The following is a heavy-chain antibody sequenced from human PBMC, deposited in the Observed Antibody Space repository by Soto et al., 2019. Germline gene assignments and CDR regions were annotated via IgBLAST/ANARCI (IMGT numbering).Heavy chain of an antibody. Sequence: SVKVSCKASGGTFSSYAISWVRQVPGQGLEWMGGIIPIFGTANYAQKFQGRVTITADESTSTAYMELSSLRSEDTAVYYCASSQYYYDSSGYYYNWFDPWGQGTLVTVS. CDR1: GGTFSSYA. J-gene: IGHJ5*02. CDR3: ASSQYYYDSSGYYYNWFDP. V-gene: IGHV1-69*01. CDR2: IIPIFGTA. D-gene: IGHD3-22*01.